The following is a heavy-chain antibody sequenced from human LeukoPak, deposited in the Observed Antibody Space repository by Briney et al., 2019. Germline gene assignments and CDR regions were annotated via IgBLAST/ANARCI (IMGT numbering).Heavy chain of an antibody. Sequence: KSGGSLRLSCAASGLTFSNAWMSWVRQAPGKGLEWVGRIKRKSDGGTTDYAAPVKGRFTISRDDSKSIAYLQMNSLKTEDTAVYYCTRSDSSSWFHSIWGQGTLVTVSS. CDR3: TRSDSSSWFHSI. CDR1: GLTFSNAW. CDR2: IKRKSDGGTT. J-gene: IGHJ4*02. D-gene: IGHD6-13*01. V-gene: IGHV3-15*01.